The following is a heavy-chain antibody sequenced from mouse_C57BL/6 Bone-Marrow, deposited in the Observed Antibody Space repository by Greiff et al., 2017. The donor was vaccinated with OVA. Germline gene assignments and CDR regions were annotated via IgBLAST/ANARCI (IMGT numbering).Heavy chain of an antibody. D-gene: IGHD1-1*01. CDR1: GYTFTDYN. Sequence: EVKLMESGPELVKPGASVKMSCKASGYTFTDYNMHWVKQSHGKSLEWIGYINPNNGGTSYNQKFKGKATLTVNKSSSTAYMELRSLTSEDSAVYYCARGGYGSSYNYWGQGTTLTVSS. V-gene: IGHV1-22*01. J-gene: IGHJ2*01. CDR2: INPNNGGT. CDR3: ARGGYGSSYNY.